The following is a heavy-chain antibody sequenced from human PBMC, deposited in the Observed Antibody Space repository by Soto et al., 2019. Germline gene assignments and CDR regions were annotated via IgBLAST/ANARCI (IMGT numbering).Heavy chain of an antibody. D-gene: IGHD1-26*01. CDR2: TYYRSKWFY. CDR3: ARSSAGRYSGAFDY. Sequence: SPTLSLTCVISGDSVSSSSAAWIWIRQTPSRGLEWLGRTYYRSKWFYDYAVSVKSRITVNPDTSKNQFSLQLNSVTPEDTAVYYCARSSAGRYSGAFDYWGQGTLVTVSS. CDR1: GDSVSSSSAA. J-gene: IGHJ4*02. V-gene: IGHV6-1*01.